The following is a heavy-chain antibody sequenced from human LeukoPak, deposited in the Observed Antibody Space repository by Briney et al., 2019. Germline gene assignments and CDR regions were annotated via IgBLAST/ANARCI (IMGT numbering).Heavy chain of an antibody. D-gene: IGHD2-8*01. J-gene: IGHJ4*02. Sequence: GASVKVSCKASGYTFTSYGISWVRQAPGRGLEWMGWISAYNGNTNYAQKLQGRVTMTTDTSTSTAYMELRSLRSDDTAVYYCATSEWRADRFDYWGQGTLVTVSS. CDR1: GYTFTSYG. CDR3: ATSEWRADRFDY. CDR2: ISAYNGNT. V-gene: IGHV1-18*01.